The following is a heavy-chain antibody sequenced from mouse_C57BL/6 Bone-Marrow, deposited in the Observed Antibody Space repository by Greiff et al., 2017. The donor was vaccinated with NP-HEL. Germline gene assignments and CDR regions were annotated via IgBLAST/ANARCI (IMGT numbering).Heavy chain of an antibody. CDR2: FDPSDSYT. J-gene: IGHJ2*01. CDR1: GYTSTSYW. Sequence: QVQLQQPGAELVKPGASVMRSCKAPGYTSTSYWMWWVKRRPGQGFEWIGVFDPSDSYTTYNQKFKGKATLTVDTSSSTAYMQLSSLTSEDSAVYYCARSGWLHLYYFDYWGQGTTLTVSS. CDR3: ARSGWLHLYYFDY. D-gene: IGHD2-3*01. V-gene: IGHV1-50*01.